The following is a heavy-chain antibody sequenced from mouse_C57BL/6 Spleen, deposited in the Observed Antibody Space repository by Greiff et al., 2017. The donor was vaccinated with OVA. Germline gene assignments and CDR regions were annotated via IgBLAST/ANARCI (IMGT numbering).Heavy chain of an antibody. V-gene: IGHV5-2*01. J-gene: IGHJ4*01. Sequence: EVKVVESGGGLVQPGESLKLSCESNEYEFPSHDMSWVRKTPEKRLELVAAINSDGGSTYYTDTMERRFIISRDTTKKTLYLQMSSLRSEYTALYYCARQRYGAMYYWGQGTSVTVSS. D-gene: IGHD2-10*02. CDR3: ARQRYGAMYY. CDR1: EYEFPSHD. CDR2: INSDGGST.